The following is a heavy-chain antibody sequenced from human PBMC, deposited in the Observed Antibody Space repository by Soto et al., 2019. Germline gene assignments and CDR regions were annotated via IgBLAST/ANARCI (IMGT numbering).Heavy chain of an antibody. J-gene: IGHJ2*01. CDR1: GFSLSTSGVG. CDR2: IYWDDDK. Sequence: QITLKESGPTLVKPTQTLTLTCTFSGFSLSTSGVGVGWIRQPPRKALEWLALIYWDDDKRYSPSLKSRLTITKDTSKNQVVLTMTNMDPVDTATYYCAHERDSGYDFWYFDLWGRGTLVTVSS. CDR3: AHERDSGYDFWYFDL. D-gene: IGHD5-12*01. V-gene: IGHV2-5*02.